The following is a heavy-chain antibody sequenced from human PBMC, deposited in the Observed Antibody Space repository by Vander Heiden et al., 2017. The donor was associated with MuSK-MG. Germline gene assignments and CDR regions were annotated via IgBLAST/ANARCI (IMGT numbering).Heavy chain of an antibody. CDR3: AREVDY. J-gene: IGHJ4*02. CDR2: ISSSSGSTI. CDR1: GFTFSHYY. V-gene: IGHV3-11*01. Sequence: QVQLVESGGGFVKPGGSLRLSCAASGFTFSHYYMSWIRQAPGKGLEWVSYISSSSGSTIKYAESVKGRFTMSRDNAKNSLYLQMNSLRVEDTAVYYCAREVDYWGQGTLVTVSS.